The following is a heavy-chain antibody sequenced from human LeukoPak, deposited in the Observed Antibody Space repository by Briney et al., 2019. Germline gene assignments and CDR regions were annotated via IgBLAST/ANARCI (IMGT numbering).Heavy chain of an antibody. D-gene: IGHD3-22*01. Sequence: GGSLRLSCAASGFTFSSYAMSWVRQAPGKGLEWVSTISGISSSTYYADSVKGRFTTSRDNSKNTLYLQMNSLRAEVTAVYYCANRHYDSSGYRWFDYWGQGTLVTVSS. CDR3: ANRHYDSSGYRWFDY. CDR2: ISGISSST. CDR1: GFTFSSYA. J-gene: IGHJ4*02. V-gene: IGHV3-23*01.